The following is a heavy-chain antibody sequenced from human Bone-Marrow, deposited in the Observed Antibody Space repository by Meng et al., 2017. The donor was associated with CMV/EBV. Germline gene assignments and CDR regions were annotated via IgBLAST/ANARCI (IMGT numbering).Heavy chain of an antibody. CDR2: IIPIFGTA. D-gene: IGHD1-26*01. Sequence: SVKVSCKASGGTFSSYAISWVRQAPGQGLEWMGGIIPIFGTANYAQKFQGRVTITTDESTSTAYMELSSLRSEDTAVYYCARGRVGATRRAFDIWGQGTMVTV. CDR1: GGTFSSYA. V-gene: IGHV1-69*05. CDR3: ARGRVGATRRAFDI. J-gene: IGHJ3*02.